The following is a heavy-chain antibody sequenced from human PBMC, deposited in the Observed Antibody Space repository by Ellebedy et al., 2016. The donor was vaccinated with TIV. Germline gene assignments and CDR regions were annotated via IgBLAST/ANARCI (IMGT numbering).Heavy chain of an antibody. D-gene: IGHD2-21*02. V-gene: IGHV1-3*01. J-gene: IGHJ4*02. CDR2: ISPVNGNT. CDR3: ARKTLPGYFDY. CDR1: GYTFSSYG. Sequence: ASVKVSCKASGYTFSSYGIHWVRQAPGQSLEWMGRISPVNGNTQYSQKFQDRLTITSDTSASTAYMELSSLRSADTAVYYCARKTLPGYFDYWGQGTLVTVSS.